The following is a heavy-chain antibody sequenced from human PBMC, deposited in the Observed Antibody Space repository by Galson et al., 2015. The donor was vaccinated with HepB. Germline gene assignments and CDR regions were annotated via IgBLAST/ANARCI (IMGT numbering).Heavy chain of an antibody. Sequence: SLRLSCAASGFTFSRSWMSWLRQAPGRLEWLANINQDGSDKFYVDSVKGRFIISRDNAKNSVYLEMNSLRAEDTAVYYCARVYSGEGEIFDYWGQGTLVTVSS. CDR2: INQDGSDK. J-gene: IGHJ4*02. D-gene: IGHD2-15*01. CDR3: ARVYSGEGEIFDY. V-gene: IGHV3-7*04. CDR1: GFTFSRSW.